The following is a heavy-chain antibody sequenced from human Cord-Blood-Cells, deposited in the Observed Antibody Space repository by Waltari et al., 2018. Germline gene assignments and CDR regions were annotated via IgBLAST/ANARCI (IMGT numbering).Heavy chain of an antibody. Sequence: QVQLVQSGAEVKKPGASVKVSCKASGYTFTGYYMHWVRQAPGQGLEWMGWIDPNSGGTNCEQSVQGRVTMTRDTSISTAYMELSRLRSDDTAVYYCAATYGSGSYSDYWGQGTLFTVSS. J-gene: IGHJ4*02. D-gene: IGHD3-10*01. CDR3: AATYGSGSYSDY. CDR1: GYTFTGYY. CDR2: IDPNSGGT. V-gene: IGHV1-2*02.